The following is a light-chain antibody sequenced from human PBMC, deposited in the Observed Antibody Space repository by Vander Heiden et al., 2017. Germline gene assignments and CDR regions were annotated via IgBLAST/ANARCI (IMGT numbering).Light chain of an antibody. CDR1: QSVSSTF. V-gene: IGKV3-20*01. CDR3: QQFGSSPLT. J-gene: IGKJ5*01. CDR2: GAS. Sequence: ETVLTQSPGTLSLTPGERATLSCRASQSVSSTFLAWYRQKPGQAPSLLIYGASSRATGVPDRFSGSGSGTDFTLTITRLEPDDIALYYCQQFGSSPLTFGQGTRLEIK.